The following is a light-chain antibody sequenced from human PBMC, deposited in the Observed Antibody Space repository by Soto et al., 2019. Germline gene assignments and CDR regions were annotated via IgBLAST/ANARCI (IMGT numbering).Light chain of an antibody. CDR3: QQYNNWPPDT. V-gene: IGKV3-15*01. CDR2: GAS. Sequence: EIVMTQSPATLSVSPGERATLSCRASQSIFTNLAWYQQKPGQAPRLLIYGASTRATGIPVRFSGSGSGTEFTLTISSLQSEDFAVYYCQQYNNWPPDTFGQGTKLEIK. J-gene: IGKJ2*01. CDR1: QSIFTN.